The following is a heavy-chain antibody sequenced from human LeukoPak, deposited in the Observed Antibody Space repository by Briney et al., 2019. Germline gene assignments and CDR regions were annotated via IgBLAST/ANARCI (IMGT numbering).Heavy chain of an antibody. CDR1: GSSISSSSDY. CDR3: AICRKFYSDSSGYCKYFYD. J-gene: IGHJ4*02. V-gene: IGHV4-39*01. D-gene: IGHD3-22*01. Sequence: SETLSLTCSVSGSSISSSSDYWGWIRQPPGKGLEWIGSIYYSGRTYYNLSLKSRVTMSVDTSKNQFSLKLSSVTAADTAVYYCAICRKFYSDSSGYCKYFYDWGQGPLVTVSS. CDR2: IYYSGRT.